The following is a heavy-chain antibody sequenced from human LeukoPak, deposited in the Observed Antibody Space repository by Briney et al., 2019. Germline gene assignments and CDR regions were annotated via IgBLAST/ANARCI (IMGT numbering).Heavy chain of an antibody. CDR3: ARVYYDFWSGYYTGDPYYYYGMDV. CDR2: IYYSGST. D-gene: IGHD3-3*01. J-gene: IGHJ6*02. V-gene: IGHV4-59*01. Sequence: SETLSLTCTVSGGSISSYYWSWIRQPPGKGLEWIGYIYYSGSTNYNPSLKSRVTISVDRSKNQFSLKLSSVTAADTAVYYCARVYYDFWSGYYTGDPYYYYGMDVWGQGTTVTVSS. CDR1: GGSISSYY.